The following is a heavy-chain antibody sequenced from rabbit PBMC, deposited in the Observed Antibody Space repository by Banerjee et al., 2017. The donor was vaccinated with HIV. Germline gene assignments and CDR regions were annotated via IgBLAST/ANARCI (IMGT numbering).Heavy chain of an antibody. V-gene: IGHV1S40*01. CDR1: GCFFISSYW. CDR2: ITTDSGST. CDR3: ARDLAGVIGWNFGL. J-gene: IGHJ3*01. D-gene: IGHD4-1*01. Sequence: QSLEESGGDLVKPGASLTLTCTASGCFFISSYWICWCRQAPGKGLESIACITTDSGSTWYASWVNGRFTISKTSSTTVTLQMTSLTAADTATYFCARDLAGVIGWNFGLWGQGTLVTVS.